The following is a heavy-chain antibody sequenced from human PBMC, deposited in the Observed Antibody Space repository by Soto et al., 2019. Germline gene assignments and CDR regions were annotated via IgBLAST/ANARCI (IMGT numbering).Heavy chain of an antibody. D-gene: IGHD2-21*02. CDR2: ISYDGSNK. Sequence: QVQLVESGGGVVQPGRSLRLSCAASGFTFSSYGMHWVRQAPGKGLEWVAVISYDGSNKYYADSVKGRFTISRDNSKNTLYLQMNSLRAEDTAVYYCAKGGAVTATYGMDVW. J-gene: IGHJ6*01. CDR1: GFTFSSYG. V-gene: IGHV3-30*18. CDR3: AKGGAVTATYGMDV.